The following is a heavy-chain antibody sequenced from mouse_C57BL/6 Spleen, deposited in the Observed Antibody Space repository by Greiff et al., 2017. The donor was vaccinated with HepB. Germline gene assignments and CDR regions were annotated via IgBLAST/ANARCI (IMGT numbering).Heavy chain of an antibody. Sequence: EVKFEESGAELVKPGASVKLSCTASGFNIKDYYMHWVKQRTEQGLEWIGRIDPEDGETKYAPKFQGKATITADTSSNTAYLQLSSLTSEDTAVYYCARQGDDGYQQLWYFDVWGTGTTVTVSS. CDR1: GFNIKDYY. J-gene: IGHJ1*03. D-gene: IGHD2-3*01. V-gene: IGHV14-2*01. CDR2: IDPEDGET. CDR3: ARQGDDGYQQLWYFDV.